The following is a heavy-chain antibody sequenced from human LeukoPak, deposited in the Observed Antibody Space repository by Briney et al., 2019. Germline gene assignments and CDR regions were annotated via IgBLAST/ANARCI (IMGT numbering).Heavy chain of an antibody. CDR3: ARDRGDYAWFDP. CDR2: VYTSGST. J-gene: IGHJ5*02. V-gene: IGHV4-4*07. CDR1: GGSITSYY. D-gene: IGHD4-17*01. Sequence: SETLSLTCTVSGGSITSYYWSWIRQSAGKGLEWIGRVYTSGSTKYNPSLKSRVTMSEGTSKNQFSLKLSSVTAADTAVYYCARDRGDYAWFDPWGQGTLVTVFS.